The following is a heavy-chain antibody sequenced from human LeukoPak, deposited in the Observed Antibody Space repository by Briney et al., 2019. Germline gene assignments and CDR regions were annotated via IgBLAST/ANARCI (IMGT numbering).Heavy chain of an antibody. D-gene: IGHD3-22*01. V-gene: IGHV4-34*01. J-gene: IGHJ1*01. CDR2: INHSGSP. CDR1: GGXFSGYY. CDR3: ARGSNYYDSRGYYGAPPEYFQH. Sequence: SETLSLTCAVYGGXFSGYYCSWIRQPPGQGLEWIGEINHSGSPNYNPSLKSRVTISVDTSKNQFSLKLSSVTAADTAVYYCARGSNYYDSRGYYGAPPEYFQHWGQGTLVTVSS.